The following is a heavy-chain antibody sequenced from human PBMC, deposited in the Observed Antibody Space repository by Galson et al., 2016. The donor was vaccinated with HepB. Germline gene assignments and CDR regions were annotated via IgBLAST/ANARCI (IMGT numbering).Heavy chain of an antibody. D-gene: IGHD6-19*01. CDR2: VNNGGNP. CDR1: GFNFRSFA. J-gene: IGHJ4*02. V-gene: IGHV3-23*01. Sequence: SLRLSCAASGFNFRSFAMSWVRQAAGKGLEWVASVNNGGNPYYADSVKGRFIVSRDNSQNTLDLQLNSLRAEDTAVYYCAKDHPSSGWPTFDHWGPGTLVTVSS. CDR3: AKDHPSSGWPTFDH.